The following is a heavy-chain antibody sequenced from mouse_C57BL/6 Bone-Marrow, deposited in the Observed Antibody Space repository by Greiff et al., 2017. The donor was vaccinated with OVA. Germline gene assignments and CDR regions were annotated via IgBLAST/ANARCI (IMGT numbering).Heavy chain of an antibody. CDR2: IWSGGST. V-gene: IGHV2-2*01. D-gene: IGHD2-4*01. CDR3: ARKEPIYYDYDRGYYYAMDY. CDR1: GFSLTSYG. Sequence: QVQLQQSGPGLVQPSQSLSITCTVSGFSLTSYGVHWVRQSPGKGLEWLGVIWSGGSTDYNAAFISRLSISKDNSKSQVFFKMNSLQADDTAIYYCARKEPIYYDYDRGYYYAMDYWGQGTSVTVSS. J-gene: IGHJ4*01.